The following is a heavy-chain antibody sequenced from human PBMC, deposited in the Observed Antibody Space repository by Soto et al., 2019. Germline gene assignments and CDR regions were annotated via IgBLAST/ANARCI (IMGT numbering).Heavy chain of an antibody. CDR2: IIPIFDIA. Sequence: QVPLVQSGAEVKKPGSSVKVSCKASGGTFNNYAISWVRQAPGQGLEWMGGIIPIFDIANYAQKFQGRVTITADESTSTAYMEVSRLRSEDTAVYYCAKDYGGNDIVDAFDIWGQGTMVTVSS. D-gene: IGHD4-17*01. V-gene: IGHV1-69*12. CDR3: AKDYGGNDIVDAFDI. J-gene: IGHJ3*02. CDR1: GGTFNNYA.